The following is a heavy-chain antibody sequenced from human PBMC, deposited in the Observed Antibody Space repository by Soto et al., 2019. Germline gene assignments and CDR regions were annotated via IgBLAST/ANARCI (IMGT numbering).Heavy chain of an antibody. CDR1: GGSFTDYY. J-gene: IGHJ4*02. V-gene: IGHV4-34*01. CDR2: VNHSGFT. D-gene: IGHD2-2*02. CDR3: ARVSQLLYGDPPGF. Sequence: SETLSLTCAVYGGSFTDYYWSWIRQPPGKGLEWIGEVNHSGFTNYNPSLKTRVAMSIDTSKNQFSLKLNSLTAADTAVYYCARVSQLLYGDPPGFWGQGTLVTVSS.